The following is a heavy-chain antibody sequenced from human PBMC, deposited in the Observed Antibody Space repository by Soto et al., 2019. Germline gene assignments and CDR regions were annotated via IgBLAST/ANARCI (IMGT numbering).Heavy chain of an antibody. CDR3: ARAGHYYDSSGHYGMDV. Sequence: ASVKVSCKASGYTFTSSGISWVRQAPGQGLECMGWISAYNGNTNYAQKLQGRVTMTTDTSTSTAYMELRSLRSDDTAVYYCARAGHYYDSSGHYGMDVWGQGTTVTVSS. CDR1: GYTFTSSG. D-gene: IGHD3-22*01. CDR2: ISAYNGNT. V-gene: IGHV1-18*01. J-gene: IGHJ6*02.